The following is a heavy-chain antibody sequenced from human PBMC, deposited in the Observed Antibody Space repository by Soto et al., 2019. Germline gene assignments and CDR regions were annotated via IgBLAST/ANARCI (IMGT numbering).Heavy chain of an antibody. D-gene: IGHD3-16*01. CDR2: IIPIFGTA. J-gene: IGHJ4*02. CDR3: ASYVWGSYFPL. Sequence: VASVKVSCKASGGTFSSYAISWVRQAPGQGLEWMGGIIPIFGTANYAQKFQGRVTITADKSTSTAYMELSSLRSEDTAVYYCASYVWGSYFPLWGQGTLVTVSS. V-gene: IGHV1-69*06. CDR1: GGTFSSYA.